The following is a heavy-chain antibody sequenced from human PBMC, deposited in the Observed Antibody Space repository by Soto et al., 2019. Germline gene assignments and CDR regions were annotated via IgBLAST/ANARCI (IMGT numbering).Heavy chain of an antibody. V-gene: IGHV3-23*01. CDR1: GFSFSNYA. CDR3: TKEHSNYPDNWFDP. J-gene: IGHJ5*02. Sequence: EVQLLVSGGGSVQPGGSLRLSCAASGFSFSNYAMSWVSQAPGTGLEWVSAIDSGGGSTYYAASVKGRFSISRDNSMNTLYLQMNSLRAEDTAIYYCTKEHSNYPDNWFDPWGQGTLVTVSS. D-gene: IGHD4-4*01. CDR2: IDSGGGST.